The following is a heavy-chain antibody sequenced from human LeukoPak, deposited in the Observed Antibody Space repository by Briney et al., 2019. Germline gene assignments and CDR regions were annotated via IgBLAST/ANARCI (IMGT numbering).Heavy chain of an antibody. V-gene: IGHV1-8*01. CDR3: ARGLYYYDSSGSYYFDY. J-gene: IGHJ4*02. D-gene: IGHD3-22*01. Sequence: ASVKVSCKASGYTFTSYDINWVRQATGQGLEWMGWMNPNSGNTGYAQKFQGRVTMTRNTSISTAYMELSSLRSEDTAVYYCARGLYYYDSSGSYYFDYRGQGTLVTVSS. CDR2: MNPNSGNT. CDR1: GYTFTSYD.